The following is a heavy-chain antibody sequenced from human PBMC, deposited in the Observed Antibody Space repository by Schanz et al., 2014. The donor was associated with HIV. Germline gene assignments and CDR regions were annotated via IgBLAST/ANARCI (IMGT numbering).Heavy chain of an antibody. J-gene: IGHJ4*02. CDR2: IGGTGGST. Sequence: EVQLLESGGGLVQPGGSRRLSCAASGFTFSTYAMSWVRQAPGKGLEWVSSIGGTGGSTYYAESVKGRFTISRDNSKSTLYLQMNNLRAEDTAVYYCARDNRGDYCLDYWGQGTLVSVSS. D-gene: IGHD4-17*01. V-gene: IGHV3-23*01. CDR3: ARDNRGDYCLDY. CDR1: GFTFSTYA.